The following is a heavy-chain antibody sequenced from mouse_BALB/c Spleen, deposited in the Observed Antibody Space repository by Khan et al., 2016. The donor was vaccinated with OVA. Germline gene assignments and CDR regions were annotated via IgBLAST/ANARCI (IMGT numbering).Heavy chain of an antibody. CDR3: ARIKKIVATYFDY. D-gene: IGHD1-1*01. J-gene: IGHJ2*01. Sequence: QVRLQQSGAELVKAGASVKMSCKASGYTFTSYWMHWVKQRLGQGLEWFAETNPTNGRTYYNEKFKSKATLTVDKSSSTAYMLLSGPTFEDSAVDYCARIKKIVATYFDYWGQGTTLTVSS. CDR2: TNPTNGRT. CDR1: GYTFTSYW. V-gene: IGHV1S81*02.